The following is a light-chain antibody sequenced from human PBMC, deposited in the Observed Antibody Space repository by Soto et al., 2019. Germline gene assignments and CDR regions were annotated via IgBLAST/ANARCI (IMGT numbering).Light chain of an antibody. V-gene: IGKV1-39*01. CDR2: AAS. Sequence: DIQMTQSPSSLSASVGDRVAVACRASLNISSYLNWYQQKPGKAPNLLIYAASILQNGVPSRFSGRGSGTDFTLTIRSLEPEDFATYYCQQTYNTPPTFGQGTKVEIK. CDR3: QQTYNTPPT. CDR1: LNISSY. J-gene: IGKJ1*01.